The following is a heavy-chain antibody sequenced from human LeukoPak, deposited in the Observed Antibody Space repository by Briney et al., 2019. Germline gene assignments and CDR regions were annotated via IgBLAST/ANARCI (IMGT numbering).Heavy chain of an antibody. V-gene: IGHV4-30-2*01. CDR3: ASQTAAAAFDAFDI. D-gene: IGHD6-13*01. CDR2: IYHSGST. CDR1: GGSISSGGYY. Sequence: SETLSLTCTVSGGSISSGGYYWSWIRQPPGKGLEWIGYIYHSGSTYYNPSLKSRVTISVDRSKNRFSLKLSSVTAADTAVYYCASQTAAAAFDAFDIWGQGTMVTVSS. J-gene: IGHJ3*02.